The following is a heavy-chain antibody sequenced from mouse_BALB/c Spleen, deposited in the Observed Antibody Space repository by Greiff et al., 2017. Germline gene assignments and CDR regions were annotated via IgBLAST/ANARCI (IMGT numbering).Heavy chain of an antibody. V-gene: IGHV14-3*02. CDR3: ARSPMITLFDY. CDR2: IDPANGNT. Sequence: EVQLQQSGAELVKPGASVKLSCTASGFNIKDTYMHWVKQRPEQGLEWIGRIDPANGNTKYDPKFQGKATITADTSSNTAYLQLSSLTSEDTAVYYCARSPMITLFDYWGQGTTLTVSS. D-gene: IGHD2-4*01. CDR1: GFNIKDTY. J-gene: IGHJ2*01.